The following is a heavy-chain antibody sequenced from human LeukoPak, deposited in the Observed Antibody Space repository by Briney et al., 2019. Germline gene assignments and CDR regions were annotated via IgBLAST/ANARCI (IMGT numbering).Heavy chain of an antibody. D-gene: IGHD3-10*02. CDR3: TTYFDGRGDY. CDR2: TYSKTEGGTT. V-gene: IGHV3-15*01. J-gene: IGHJ4*02. Sequence: PGGSLRLSCAASGFTFTNARMAWVRQAPGKGLEWVGRTYSKTEGGTTDYAAPVKGRFTISRDDSKNTVHLQMNSLKTEDTAVYHCTTYFDGRGDYWGQGTLVTVSS. CDR1: GFTFTNAR.